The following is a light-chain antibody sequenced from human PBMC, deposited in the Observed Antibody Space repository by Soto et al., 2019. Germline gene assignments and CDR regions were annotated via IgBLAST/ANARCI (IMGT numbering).Light chain of an antibody. CDR1: SGHSSYA. J-gene: IGLJ2*01. V-gene: IGLV4-69*01. CDR3: QTWGTGINV. Sequence: QLVLTQSPSASASLGASVKLTCTLSSGHSSYAIAWHQQQPEKGPRYLMKLSSDGSHSKGDGIPDRFSGSSSGAERYLTISSLQSEDEADYSCQTWGTGINVFGGGTKLTVL. CDR2: LSSDGSH.